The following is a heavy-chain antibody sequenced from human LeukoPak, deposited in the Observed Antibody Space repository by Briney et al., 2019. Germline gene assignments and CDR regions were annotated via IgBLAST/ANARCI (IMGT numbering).Heavy chain of an antibody. CDR2: IYYSGNT. CDR3: AGSIAAAGLFDP. Sequence: PSETLSLTCTVSGGSISGSDYYWTWIRQPPGKGLEWIASIYYSGNTLYNPSLKSRVTMSVDTSKNQFSLKLSSVTAADTAVYYCAGSIAAAGLFDPWGQGTLVTVSS. CDR1: GGSISGSDYY. D-gene: IGHD6-13*01. J-gene: IGHJ5*02. V-gene: IGHV4-39*07.